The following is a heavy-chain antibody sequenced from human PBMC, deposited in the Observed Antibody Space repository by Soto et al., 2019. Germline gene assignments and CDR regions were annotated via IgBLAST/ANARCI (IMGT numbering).Heavy chain of an antibody. Sequence: EVPVVESGGGLVKPGESLRLSCEASGFTLSNAWTNWVRQAPGKGLEWVGRIRSETDGGTVDYAAPVKGRFTISRDDSKNTLYLQMNSLKTEDTAVYYCTTGPTWGQGTLVTVSS. CDR2: IRSETDGGTV. V-gene: IGHV3-15*07. CDR3: TTGPT. CDR1: GFTLSNAW. J-gene: IGHJ4*02.